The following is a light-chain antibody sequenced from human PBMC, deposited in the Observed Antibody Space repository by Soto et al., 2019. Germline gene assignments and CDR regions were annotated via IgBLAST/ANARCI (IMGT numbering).Light chain of an antibody. CDR3: SSYTSSNTPYV. J-gene: IGLJ1*01. CDR2: EVT. Sequence: QSVLTQPASVSGSPGQSITISCTGTSNDVGAYNFVSWYQHHPGKAPKLILYEVTTRPSGVSSRFSGSKSGNTASLTISGLQADDEANYYCSSYTSSNTPYVFGTGTKVTVL. CDR1: SNDVGAYNF. V-gene: IGLV2-14*01.